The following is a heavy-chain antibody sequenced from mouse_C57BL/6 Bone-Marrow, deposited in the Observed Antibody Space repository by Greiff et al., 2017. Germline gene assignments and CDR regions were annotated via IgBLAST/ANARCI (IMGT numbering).Heavy chain of an antibody. V-gene: IGHV5-9*01. CDR2: ISGGGGNT. CDR3: ARRYFDV. CDR1: GFTFSSYT. J-gene: IGHJ1*03. Sequence: EVHLVESGGGLVKPGGSLKLSCAASGFTFSSYTMSWVRQTPEKRLEWVATISGGGGNTYYPDSVKGRFPISRDNAKNTLYLQMSSLRSEDTALYYCARRYFDVWGTGTTVTVSS.